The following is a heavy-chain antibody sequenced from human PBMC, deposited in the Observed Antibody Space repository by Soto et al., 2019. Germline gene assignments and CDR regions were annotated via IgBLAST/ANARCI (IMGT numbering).Heavy chain of an antibody. J-gene: IGHJ4*02. CDR3: ARVGYCSGGSCWFFNY. V-gene: IGHV3-7*01. CDR1: GFTFSSYW. D-gene: IGHD2-15*01. CDR2: IKQDGSEK. Sequence: GSLRLSCAASGFTFSSYWMSWVRQAPGKGLEWVANIKQDGSEKYYVDSVKGRFTISRDNAKNSLYLQMNSLRAEDTAVYYCARVGYCSGGSCWFFNYWGQGTLVTVSS.